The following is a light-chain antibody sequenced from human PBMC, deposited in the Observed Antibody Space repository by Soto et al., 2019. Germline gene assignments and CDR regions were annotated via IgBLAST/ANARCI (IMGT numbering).Light chain of an antibody. Sequence: EIVLTQSPGTLSLSPGERATRSCRASQSVSSSYLAWYQQKPGQAPRLLIYGASSRATGIPDRFSGSGSGTDFTLTISRLEPEDFAVYYCQQYGSSPTRTFGQGTKVEIK. CDR1: QSVSSSY. CDR2: GAS. V-gene: IGKV3-20*01. CDR3: QQYGSSPTRT. J-gene: IGKJ1*01.